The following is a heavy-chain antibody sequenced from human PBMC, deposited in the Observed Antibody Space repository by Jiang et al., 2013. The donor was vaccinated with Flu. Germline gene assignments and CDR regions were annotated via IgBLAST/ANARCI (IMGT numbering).Heavy chain of an antibody. CDR3: ARHEGVHFDY. D-gene: IGHD1-1*01. Sequence: VQLVESGAEVKKPGESLKISCKASGYRFNDYWIGWVRQMPGKGLEWMGVIYPDDSDTRYSPSFQGQVSISADKSFTTAYLQWSGLEASDTAMYYCARHEGVHFDYWGQGTLVTVSS. CDR1: GYRFNDYW. CDR2: IYPDDSDT. V-gene: IGHV5-51*01. J-gene: IGHJ4*02.